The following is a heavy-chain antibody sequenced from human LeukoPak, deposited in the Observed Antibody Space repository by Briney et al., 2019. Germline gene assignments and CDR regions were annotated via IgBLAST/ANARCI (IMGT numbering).Heavy chain of an antibody. Sequence: ADTLSLTCTVSGGSVSSGSYYWSWIRQPAGKGLEWIGYIYYSGSTNYNPSLKSRVTISVDTSKNQFSLKLSSVTAADTAVYYCAGRHDCEIDYWGQGTLVTVSS. CDR3: AGRHDCEIDY. D-gene: IGHD2-21*02. CDR1: GGSVSSGSYY. CDR2: IYYSGST. J-gene: IGHJ4*02. V-gene: IGHV4-61*01.